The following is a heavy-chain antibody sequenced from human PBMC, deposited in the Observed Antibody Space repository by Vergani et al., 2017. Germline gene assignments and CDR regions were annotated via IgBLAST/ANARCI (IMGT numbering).Heavy chain of an antibody. CDR1: GFTFSSYA. CDR2: ISYDGSNK. CDR3: ARDIWGSSWYGGSAFDI. D-gene: IGHD6-13*01. V-gene: IGHV3-30*04. Sequence: QVQLVESGGGVVQPGRSLRLSCAASGFTFSSYAMHWVRQAPGKGLEWVAVISYDGSNKYYADSVKGRFTISRDNSKNTLYLQMNSLRAEDTAVYYCARDIWGSSWYGGSAFDIWGQGTTVTVSS. J-gene: IGHJ3*02.